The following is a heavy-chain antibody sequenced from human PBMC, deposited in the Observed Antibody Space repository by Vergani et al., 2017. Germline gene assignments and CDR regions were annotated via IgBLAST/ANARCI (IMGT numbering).Heavy chain of an antibody. CDR3: ARESGKYRLYYFDY. V-gene: IGHV1-69*04. CDR1: GGTFSSYA. CDR2: IIPILGIA. J-gene: IGHJ4*02. D-gene: IGHD1-26*01. Sequence: QVQLVQSGAEVKKPGASVKVSCKASGGTFSSYAISWVRQAPGQGLEWMGRIIPILGIANYSQKFQGRVTITADKSTSTAYMELRSLRSDDTAVYYCARESGKYRLYYFDYWGQGTLVTVSS.